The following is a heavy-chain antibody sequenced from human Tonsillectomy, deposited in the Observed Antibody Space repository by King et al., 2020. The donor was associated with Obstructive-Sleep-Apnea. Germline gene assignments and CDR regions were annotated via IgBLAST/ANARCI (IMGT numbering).Heavy chain of an antibody. CDR1: GFTFSSYP. Sequence: VQLVESGGGVVQPGRSLRLSCSASGFTFSSYPMHWVRQAPGKGLEWVTTISPDGNKKYYVDSVKGRFTVSRDNSKKTVYLQMKSPRTDDTGIFYCAGVSSGMAMEDYWGQGIPVTVSS. CDR2: ISPDGNKK. V-gene: IGHV3-30*01. J-gene: IGHJ4*02. D-gene: IGHD5-18*01. CDR3: AGVSSGMAMEDY.